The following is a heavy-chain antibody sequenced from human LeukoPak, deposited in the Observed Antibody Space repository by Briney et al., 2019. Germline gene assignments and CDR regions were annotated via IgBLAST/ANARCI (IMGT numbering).Heavy chain of an antibody. CDR2: VYYSGST. V-gene: IGHV4-30-4*07. CDR1: GGSISSGGYS. Sequence: SQTLPLTCAVSGGSISSGGYSWSWIRQPPGKGLEWIGYVYYSGSTNYNPSLKSRVTMSVDTSKNQFSLNLNSVTAADTAVYYCARHHISSSVAFDYWGQGTLATVSS. J-gene: IGHJ4*02. CDR3: ARHHISSSVAFDY. D-gene: IGHD6-6*01.